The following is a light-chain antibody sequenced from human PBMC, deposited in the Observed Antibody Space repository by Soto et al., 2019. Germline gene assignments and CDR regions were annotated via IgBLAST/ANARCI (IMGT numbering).Light chain of an antibody. CDR1: QSISSW. J-gene: IGKJ1*01. V-gene: IGKV1-5*03. CDR2: EAS. CDR3: QHYNSYSEA. Sequence: DIQMTQSPSTLSASVGDRVTITCRASQSISSWLAWYQQKPGNAPKLLIYEASSLKSGVPSRFSGSGSGTEFTLTISSLQPDDFATYYCQHYNSYSEAFGQGTKVDNK.